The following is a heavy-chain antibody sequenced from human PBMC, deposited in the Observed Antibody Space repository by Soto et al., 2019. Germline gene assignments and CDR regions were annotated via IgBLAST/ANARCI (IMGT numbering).Heavy chain of an antibody. CDR1: VYTFTSYA. V-gene: IGHV1-3*01. CDR2: INAGNGNT. J-gene: IGHJ4*02. Sequence: GXSVKVSCKASVYTFTSYAMHWVRQAPGQSLEWMGWINAGNGNTKYSQKFQGRVTITRDTSASTAYMELSSLRSEDTAVYYCARESFRLGYCSGGSCPLGYWGQGTLVTVSS. CDR3: ARESFRLGYCSGGSCPLGY. D-gene: IGHD2-15*01.